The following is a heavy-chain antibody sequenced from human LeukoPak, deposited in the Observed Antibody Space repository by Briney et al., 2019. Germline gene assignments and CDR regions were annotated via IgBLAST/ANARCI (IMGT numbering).Heavy chain of an antibody. D-gene: IGHD1-26*01. CDR2: ISYDGSNN. CDR1: GFTFSPYA. Sequence: GGSLRLSCAASGFTFSPYAMHWVRQAPGKGLEWVAVISYDGSNNYYADSVKGRFTISRDNSKNTLYLQMNSLRAEDTAVYYCANLIVGATTYDYWGQGTLVTVSS. CDR3: ANLIVGATTYDY. V-gene: IGHV3-30*04. J-gene: IGHJ4*02.